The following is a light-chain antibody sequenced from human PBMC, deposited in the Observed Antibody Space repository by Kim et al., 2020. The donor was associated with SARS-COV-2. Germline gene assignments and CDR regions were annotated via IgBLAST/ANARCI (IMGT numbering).Light chain of an antibody. J-gene: IGLJ2*01. CDR2: QDS. CDR1: RWGDKY. CDR3: QAWDSSTAVV. V-gene: IGLV3-1*01. Sequence: VSTGQTASITCSEDRWGDKYACWYQQKAGQSPVVVIYQDSKRPSGIPEQFSGSNSGNTATLTISGTQAMDEADYYCQAWDSSTAVVFGGGTQLTVL.